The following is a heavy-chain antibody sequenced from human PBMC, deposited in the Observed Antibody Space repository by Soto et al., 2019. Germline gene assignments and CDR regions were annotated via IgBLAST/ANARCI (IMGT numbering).Heavy chain of an antibody. J-gene: IGHJ4*02. Sequence: LSLSCAASGFTFSSYAMSWVRQAPGKGLEWVSAISDSGGSTYYADSVKGRFTISRDNSKNALYLQMNSLRAEDTALYYCAKGRTLIVISDFDYWGQGTLVTVS. V-gene: IGHV3-23*01. CDR1: GFTFSSYA. CDR2: ISDSGGST. D-gene: IGHD3-22*01. CDR3: AKGRTLIVISDFDY.